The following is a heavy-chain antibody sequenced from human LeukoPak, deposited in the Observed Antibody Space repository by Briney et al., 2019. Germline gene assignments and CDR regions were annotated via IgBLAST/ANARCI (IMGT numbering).Heavy chain of an antibody. CDR1: GGSINSYY. Sequence: SXXLSLTCTVSGGSINSYYWSWIRQPPGKGLEWIGYIYYVGNTNYTPSLKSRVTISIDTSKTQFSLKLSSVTAADTAVYYCARDRGSYCDYWGQGTLVTVSS. V-gene: IGHV4-59*01. CDR2: IYYVGNT. CDR3: ARDRGSYCDY. J-gene: IGHJ4*02. D-gene: IGHD3-10*01.